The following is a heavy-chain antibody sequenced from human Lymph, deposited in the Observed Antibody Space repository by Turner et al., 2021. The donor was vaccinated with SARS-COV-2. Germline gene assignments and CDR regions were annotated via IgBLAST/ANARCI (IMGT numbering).Heavy chain of an antibody. J-gene: IGHJ6*02. CDR1: GIIVSRNY. Sequence: EVQLVETGGGLIQPGGSLVLSCAASGIIVSRNYMNWVRQAPGKGLEWVSVIYSGGTTYYADSVKGRFTISRDNSKNTLYLQMNSLRVEDTAVYYCARDLGTYGMDVWGQGTTVTVSS. CDR3: ARDLGTYGMDV. CDR2: IYSGGTT. V-gene: IGHV3-53*02. D-gene: IGHD6-13*01.